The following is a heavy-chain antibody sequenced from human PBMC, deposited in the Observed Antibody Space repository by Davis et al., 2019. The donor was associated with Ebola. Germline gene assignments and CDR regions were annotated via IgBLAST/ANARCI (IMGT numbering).Heavy chain of an antibody. CDR2: ISYDGSNK. J-gene: IGHJ6*04. D-gene: IGHD1-26*01. Sequence: GGSLRLSCAASGFTFSSYGMHWVRQAPGKGLEWVAVISYDGSNKYYADSVKGRFTISRDNSKNTLYLQMNSLRAEDTAVYYCAKDGGEQWELLYYYYYGMDVWGKGTTVTVSS. V-gene: IGHV3-30*18. CDR3: AKDGGEQWELLYYYYYGMDV. CDR1: GFTFSSYG.